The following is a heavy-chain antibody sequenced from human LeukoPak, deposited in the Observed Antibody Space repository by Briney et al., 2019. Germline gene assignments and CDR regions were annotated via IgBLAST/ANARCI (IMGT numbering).Heavy chain of an antibody. D-gene: IGHD3-9*01. Sequence: SETLSLTCTVSGGSISSSSYSWGWIRQPPGKGLEWIGSIYYSGSTYYNPSLKSRVTISVDTSKNQFSLKLSSVTAADTAVYYCASHVLRYFDWLSDFDYWGQGTLVTVSS. CDR3: ASHVLRYFDWLSDFDY. CDR1: GGSISSSSYS. V-gene: IGHV4-39*01. CDR2: IYYSGST. J-gene: IGHJ4*02.